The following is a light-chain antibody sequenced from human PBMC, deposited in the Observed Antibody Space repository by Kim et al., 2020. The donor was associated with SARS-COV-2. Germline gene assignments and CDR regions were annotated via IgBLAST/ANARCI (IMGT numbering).Light chain of an antibody. J-gene: IGLJ2*01. CDR2: EVN. CDR1: ISDLSGYNY. V-gene: IGLV2-8*01. Sequence: GRSVTISCTGSISDLSGYNYVSWYQQHPGKAPKLMIYEVNKRPSGVPDRFSGSKSGNTASLTVSGLQADDEADYYCSSYAGSNNWVFGGGTQLTVL. CDR3: SSYAGSNNWV.